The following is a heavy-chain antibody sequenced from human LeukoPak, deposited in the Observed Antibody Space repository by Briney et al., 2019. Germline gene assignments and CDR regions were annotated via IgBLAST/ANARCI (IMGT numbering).Heavy chain of an antibody. CDR1: GGSISSSSYY. CDR3: ARLRQYDAFDI. Sequence: SETLSLTCTVSGGSISSSSYYWGWIRQPPGKGLEWIGSIYYSGSTYYNPSLKSRVTISVDTSKNQFSLKLSSVTAADTAVYYCARLRQYDAFDIWGQGTMVTVSS. V-gene: IGHV4-39*07. CDR2: IYYSGST. J-gene: IGHJ3*02. D-gene: IGHD4-11*01.